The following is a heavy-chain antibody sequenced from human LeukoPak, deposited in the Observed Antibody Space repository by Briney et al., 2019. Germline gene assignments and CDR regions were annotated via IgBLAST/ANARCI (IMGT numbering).Heavy chain of an antibody. CDR2: VSVNGGTT. D-gene: IGHD5-12*01. Sequence: GGSLRLSCAASGFTFSSCALSWVRQAPGKGLEWVSTVSVNGGTTYYADSVKGRFTISRDNSKNTLYLQMNSLRAEDTAVYYCAKDAFVDIVATVMFDPWGQGTLVTVSS. J-gene: IGHJ5*02. CDR1: GFTFSSCA. V-gene: IGHV3-23*01. CDR3: AKDAFVDIVATVMFDP.